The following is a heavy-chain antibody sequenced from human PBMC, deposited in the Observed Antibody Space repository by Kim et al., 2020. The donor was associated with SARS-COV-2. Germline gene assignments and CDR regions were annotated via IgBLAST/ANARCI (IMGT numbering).Heavy chain of an antibody. Sequence: GGSLRLSCAASGFDFGTHSMNWVHQAPGKGLEWVSSIGGASNYIYYADSVKGRFTISRDNAKNSLYLQMNSLRAEDTAVYYCARGGYCSSTSCFFYYY. D-gene: IGHD2-2*01. CDR3: ARGGYCSSTSCFFYYY. J-gene: IGHJ6*01. CDR1: GFDFGTHS. CDR2: IGGASNYI. V-gene: IGHV3-21*01.